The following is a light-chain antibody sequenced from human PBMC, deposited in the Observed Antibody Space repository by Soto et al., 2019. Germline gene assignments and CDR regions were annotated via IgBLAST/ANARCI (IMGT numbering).Light chain of an antibody. CDR1: SSDVGGYNY. J-gene: IGLJ1*01. CDR3: SSYTSSSTPYV. Sequence: QSVLTQPASVSGSPGQSITISCTGTSSDVGGYNYVSWYQQHPGKAPKLMIYEVTNRPSGVSDRFSGSKSGNTASLIISGLLAEDEADYYCSSYTSSSTPYVFGTGTKLTVL. CDR2: EVT. V-gene: IGLV2-14*01.